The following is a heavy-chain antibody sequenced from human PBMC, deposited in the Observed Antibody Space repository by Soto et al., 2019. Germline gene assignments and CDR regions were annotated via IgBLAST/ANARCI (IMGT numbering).Heavy chain of an antibody. CDR1: GYTFSSNW. Sequence: GESLKISCQTSGYTFSSNWIGWVRQRPGKGLEWMGIIYPGDSETRYNPSLQGRVTISADMSFNTVYLQWSSLQASDTAMYYCALWFGNYGMDVWGQGTTVTVPS. V-gene: IGHV5-51*01. CDR3: ALWFGNYGMDV. CDR2: IYPGDSET. D-gene: IGHD3-10*01. J-gene: IGHJ6*02.